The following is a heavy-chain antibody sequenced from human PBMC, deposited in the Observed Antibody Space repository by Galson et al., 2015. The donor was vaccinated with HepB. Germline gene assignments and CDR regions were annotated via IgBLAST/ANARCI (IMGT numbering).Heavy chain of an antibody. CDR2: IWYDGDYK. CDR3: ARSSGYQLYFDY. J-gene: IGHJ4*02. Sequence: SLRLSCAASGFTFRNYGMHWVRQAPGKGLEWVATIWYDGDYKYYAESVKGRFTISRDNSNGTLYLQMNSLRAEDTAVYYCARSSGYQLYFDYWGQGILVTVSS. D-gene: IGHD5-18*01. CDR1: GFTFRNYG. V-gene: IGHV3-33*01.